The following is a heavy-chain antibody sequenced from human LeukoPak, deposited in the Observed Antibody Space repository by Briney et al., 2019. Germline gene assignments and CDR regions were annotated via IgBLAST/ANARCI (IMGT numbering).Heavy chain of an antibody. CDR2: IYHSGNT. CDR3: ASTRRAAVAGRFDS. V-gene: IGHV4-4*09. J-gene: IGHJ4*02. Sequence: SETLSLTCTVSGASMSSNSWSWIRQPPGKGLEWIGYIYHSGNTNYSPSLESRVTMSVDESKNQFSLRVHFVSAADTAVYYCASTRRAAVAGRFDSWGQGTQVTVSS. D-gene: IGHD6-19*01. CDR1: GASMSSNS.